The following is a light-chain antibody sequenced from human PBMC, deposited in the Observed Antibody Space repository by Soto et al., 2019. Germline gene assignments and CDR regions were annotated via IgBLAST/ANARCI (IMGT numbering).Light chain of an antibody. CDR2: LGS. Sequence: DIVMTQSPLSLSVTPGEPASISCRSTQSLLHSNGFNWLDWYLQKPGQSPPLLIHLGSNRASGVLDRFSGIGSGTDFTQKISRVEAEYVGVYYCMQALQPPLTFGGGTKVEI. CDR3: MQALQPPLT. V-gene: IGKV2-28*01. J-gene: IGKJ4*01. CDR1: QSLLHSNGFNW.